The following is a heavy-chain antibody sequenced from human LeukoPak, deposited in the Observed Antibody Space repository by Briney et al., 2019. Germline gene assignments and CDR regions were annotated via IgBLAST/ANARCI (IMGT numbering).Heavy chain of an antibody. J-gene: IGHJ4*02. D-gene: IGHD3-10*01. Sequence: PGGSLRLSCAASGFTFSSYSMNWVRQAPGKGLEWVSSISSSSSYIYYADSVKGRFTISRDNAKNSLYPQMNSLRAEDTAVYYCAREVTMVRGVITVFDYWGQGTLVTVSS. CDR3: AREVTMVRGVITVFDY. CDR2: ISSSSSYI. CDR1: GFTFSSYS. V-gene: IGHV3-21*01.